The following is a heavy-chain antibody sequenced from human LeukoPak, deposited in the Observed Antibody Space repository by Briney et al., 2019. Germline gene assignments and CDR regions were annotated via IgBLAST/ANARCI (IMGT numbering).Heavy chain of an antibody. CDR3: ARGVSVTTPYLDS. Sequence: ASVTASCKASGYTFTNHAIHWVRRAPGQGLEWMGRVSGYNGNTKYPQKFQGRVTMTTDTSTSTAYMELMSLRYDDSAVYYCARGVSVTTPYLDSWGQGTLVTVSS. CDR2: VSGYNGNT. V-gene: IGHV1-18*01. CDR1: GYTFTNHA. J-gene: IGHJ4*02. D-gene: IGHD4-17*01.